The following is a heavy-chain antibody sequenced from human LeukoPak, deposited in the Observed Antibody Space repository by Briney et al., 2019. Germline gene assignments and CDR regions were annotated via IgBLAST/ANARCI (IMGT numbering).Heavy chain of an antibody. J-gene: IGHJ4*02. D-gene: IGHD1-7*01. Sequence: GASVKVCCKASGYTFPSYAISWVRQAPGQGLEWMGWISAYNGNTNYAQKLQGRVTMTTDTSTSTAYMELRSLRSDDTAVYYCARDRAGTTYDYWGQGPLVTVSS. V-gene: IGHV1-18*01. CDR1: GYTFPSYA. CDR3: ARDRAGTTYDY. CDR2: ISAYNGNT.